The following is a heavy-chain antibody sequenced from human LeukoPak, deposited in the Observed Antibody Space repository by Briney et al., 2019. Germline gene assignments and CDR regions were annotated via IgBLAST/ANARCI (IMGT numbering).Heavy chain of an antibody. V-gene: IGHV4-38-2*02. J-gene: IGHJ4*02. Sequence: SETLSLTCTVSAYSISSGYYWGWIRQPPGKGLEWIGSIYHSGTTSYNPSHKSRVTISVDTSKNQFSLKLSSVTAADTAVYYCARVYDYGGNSEWGQGTLVTVSS. CDR2: IYHSGTT. CDR3: ARVYDYGGNSE. CDR1: AYSISSGYY. D-gene: IGHD4-23*01.